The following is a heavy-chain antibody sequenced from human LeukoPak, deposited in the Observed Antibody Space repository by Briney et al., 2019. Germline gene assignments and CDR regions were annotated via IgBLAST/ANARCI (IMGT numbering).Heavy chain of an antibody. V-gene: IGHV3-74*01. D-gene: IGHD3-10*01. CDR1: GFTFSGYW. J-gene: IGHJ5*02. Sequence: GGSLRLSCAASGFTFSGYWMHWVRQAPGKGLVWVSRINSDGSSTNYADSVKGRLTISRGNAKNTLYLQMNSLRAEDTAVYYCARSYYYGSGSYYTWGQGTLVTVSS. CDR3: ARSYYYGSGSYYT. CDR2: INSDGSST.